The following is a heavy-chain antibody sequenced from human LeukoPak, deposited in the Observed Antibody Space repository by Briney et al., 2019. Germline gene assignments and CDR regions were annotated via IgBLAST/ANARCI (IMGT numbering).Heavy chain of an antibody. V-gene: IGHV4-34*01. J-gene: IGHJ4*02. CDR2: INHSGST. Sequence: PSETLSLTCAVYGGSFSGYYWSWIRQPPGKGLEWIGEINHSGSTNYSPSHKSRVTISVDTSKNQFSLKLSSVTAADTAVYYCARGYDILTGYTRSFDYWGQGTLVTVSS. D-gene: IGHD3-9*01. CDR1: GGSFSGYY. CDR3: ARGYDILTGYTRSFDY.